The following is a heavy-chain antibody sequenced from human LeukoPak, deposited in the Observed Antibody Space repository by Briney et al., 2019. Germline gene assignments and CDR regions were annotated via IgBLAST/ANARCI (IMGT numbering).Heavy chain of an antibody. D-gene: IGHD6-13*01. CDR2: ISYDENIK. Sequence: PGGSLRLSCAASGFTFSTYDLHWVRQAPGKGLEWVAVISYDENIKYYADSVKGRFTISRDNSRNTLYLQMNSLRADDTAVYYCAHIAAAGIDYWGQGTLVTVSS. V-gene: IGHV3-30-3*01. CDR3: AHIAAAGIDY. J-gene: IGHJ4*02. CDR1: GFTFSTYD.